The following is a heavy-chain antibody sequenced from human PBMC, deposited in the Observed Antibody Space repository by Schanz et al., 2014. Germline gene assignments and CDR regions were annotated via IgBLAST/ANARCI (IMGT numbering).Heavy chain of an antibody. J-gene: IGHJ4*02. V-gene: IGHV3-11*05. CDR1: GFVFGDYY. Sequence: VQLVESGGDLVQPGGSLRLSCAASGFVFGDYYMTWIRQAPGKGLEWLSYISDSGTYTNYADSVKGRFTISRDNAKSSLYLQMNSLRVEDTAVYYGAASSGWHPSTDYWGQGTLVTVSS. D-gene: IGHD6-19*01. CDR2: ISDSGTYT. CDR3: AASSGWHPSTDY.